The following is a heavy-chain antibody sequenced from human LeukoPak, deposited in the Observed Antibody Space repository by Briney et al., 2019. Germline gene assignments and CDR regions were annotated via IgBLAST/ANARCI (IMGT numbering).Heavy chain of an antibody. Sequence: GGSLRLSCAASGFTVSSNYMSWVRQAPGKGLECVSVIYSGGGTYYTDSVKGRFTISRDNSKNTLFLQMHSLRAEDTAVYYCARVSRKYDILTGYSPTIFDYWGQGTLVTVSS. D-gene: IGHD3-9*01. CDR3: ARVSRKYDILTGYSPTIFDY. CDR2: IYSGGGT. J-gene: IGHJ4*02. CDR1: GFTVSSNY. V-gene: IGHV3-66*01.